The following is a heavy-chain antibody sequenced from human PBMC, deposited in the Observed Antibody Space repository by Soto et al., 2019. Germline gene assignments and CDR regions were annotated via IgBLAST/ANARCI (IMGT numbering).Heavy chain of an antibody. CDR3: ARDPLESIAAADTTTEEPNQEDCYYYYYMDV. V-gene: IGHV3-33*01. CDR1: GFTFSSYG. CDR2: IWYDGSNK. J-gene: IGHJ6*03. D-gene: IGHD6-13*01. Sequence: GGSLRLSCAASGFTFSSYGMHWVRQAPGKGLEWVAVIWYDGSNKYYADSVKGRFTISRDNSKDTLYLQMNSLRAEDTAVYYCARDPLESIAAADTTTEEPNQEDCYYYYYMDVWGKGTTVTVSS.